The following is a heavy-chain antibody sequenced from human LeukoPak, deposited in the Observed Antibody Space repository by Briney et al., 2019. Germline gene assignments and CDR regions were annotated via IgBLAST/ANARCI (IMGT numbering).Heavy chain of an antibody. V-gene: IGHV4-34*01. CDR2: INHSGST. CDR1: GGSFSGYH. D-gene: IGHD5-24*01. CDR3: AREKRDMATILDGYYFDY. Sequence: SETLSLTCAVYGGSFSGYHWSWIRQPPGKGLEWIGEINHSGSTNYNPSLKSRVTISVDTSKNQFSLKLSSVTAADTAVYYCAREKRDMATILDGYYFDYWGQGTLVTVSS. J-gene: IGHJ4*02.